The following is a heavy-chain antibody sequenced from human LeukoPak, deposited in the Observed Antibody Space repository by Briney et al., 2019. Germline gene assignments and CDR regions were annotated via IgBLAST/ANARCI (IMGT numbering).Heavy chain of an antibody. J-gene: IGHJ4*02. D-gene: IGHD3-3*01. CDR1: GFTFSSYA. V-gene: IGHV3-23*01. CDR2: ISGSGGTT. Sequence: GGSLRLSCAASGFTFSSYAMSWVRQAPGKGLEWVSLISGSGGTTYYADSVKGRFTVSRDNSENTLYLQMNSLRAEDTAVYYCAKGHDLWSRTFDYWGQGTLVTVSS. CDR3: AKGHDLWSRTFDY.